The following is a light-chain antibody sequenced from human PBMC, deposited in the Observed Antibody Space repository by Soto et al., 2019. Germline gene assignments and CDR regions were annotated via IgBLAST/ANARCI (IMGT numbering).Light chain of an antibody. Sequence: DIQMTQSPSSLSASVGDRVTITCRASQSISSYLNWYQQKPGKAPKLLIYAASSLQSGVPSRFSGSGSGTDFTLTISSLQPEHFATYYCQQSYSTPQLTFGGGTKVEIK. CDR1: QSISSY. J-gene: IGKJ4*01. CDR2: AAS. V-gene: IGKV1-39*01. CDR3: QQSYSTPQLT.